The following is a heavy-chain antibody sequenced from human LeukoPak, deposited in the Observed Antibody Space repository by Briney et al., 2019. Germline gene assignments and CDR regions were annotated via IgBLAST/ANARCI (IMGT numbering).Heavy chain of an antibody. D-gene: IGHD2-15*01. CDR3: ARVAAKTVDY. CDR2: IYYSGSA. Sequence: WVRQAPGKGLEWIGSIYYSGSADYKPSLKSRVTISIDTSKNQFSLKLSSVTAADTAVYYCARVAAKTVDYWGQGTLVTVSS. V-gene: IGHV4-39*07. J-gene: IGHJ4*02.